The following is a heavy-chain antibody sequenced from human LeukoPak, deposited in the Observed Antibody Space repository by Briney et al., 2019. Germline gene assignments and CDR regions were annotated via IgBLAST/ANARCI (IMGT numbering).Heavy chain of an antibody. Sequence: PGGSLRLSCAASGFTFSSYAMSWVRQAPGKGLEWASAISGSGGSTYYADSVKGRFTISRDNSKNTLYLQMNSLRAEDTAVYYCAKDQAYTVTTLDYWGQGTLVTVSS. CDR2: ISGSGGST. J-gene: IGHJ4*02. CDR3: AKDQAYTVTTLDY. D-gene: IGHD4-17*01. CDR1: GFTFSSYA. V-gene: IGHV3-23*01.